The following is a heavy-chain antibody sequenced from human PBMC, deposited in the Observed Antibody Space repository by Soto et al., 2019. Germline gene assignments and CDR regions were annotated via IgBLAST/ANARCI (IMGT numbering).Heavy chain of an antibody. Sequence: PSETLSLTCAVSNSSINSRFYWGWVRQPPGKGLEWIASIYHSGSTHYNPSLKSRATISVDTSNNQFSLRLSSVTAADTAVYYCARITSGGNFDYWGQGTQVTVSS. CDR2: IYHSGST. D-gene: IGHD6-19*01. CDR1: NSSINSRFY. V-gene: IGHV4-38-2*01. CDR3: ARITSGGNFDY. J-gene: IGHJ4*02.